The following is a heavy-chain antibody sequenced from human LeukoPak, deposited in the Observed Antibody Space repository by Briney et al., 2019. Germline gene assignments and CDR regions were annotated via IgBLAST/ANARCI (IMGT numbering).Heavy chain of an antibody. CDR3: ARDRLGCYDFWSGHIDY. V-gene: IGHV3-30-3*01. CDR2: ISYDGSNK. CDR1: GFTFSSYA. J-gene: IGHJ4*02. Sequence: PGRSLRLSCAASGFTFSSYAMHWVRQAPGKGLEWVAVISYDGSNKYYADSVKGRFTISRDNSKNTLYLQMNSLRAEDTAVYYCARDRLGCYDFWSGHIDYWGQGTLVTVSS. D-gene: IGHD3-3*01.